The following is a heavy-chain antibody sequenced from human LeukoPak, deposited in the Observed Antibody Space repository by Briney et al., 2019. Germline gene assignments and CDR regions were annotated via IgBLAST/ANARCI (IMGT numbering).Heavy chain of an antibody. CDR2: INWNGGST. CDR3: ARDLSSGGSHQPFDY. Sequence: PGGSLRLSCAASGFTFDDYGMSWVRQAPGKGLEWVSGINWNGGSTGYADSVKGRFTISRDNAKNSLYLQMNSLRAEDTAVYYCARDLSSGGSHQPFDYWGQGTLVTVSS. CDR1: GFTFDDYG. J-gene: IGHJ4*02. D-gene: IGHD2-15*01. V-gene: IGHV3-20*04.